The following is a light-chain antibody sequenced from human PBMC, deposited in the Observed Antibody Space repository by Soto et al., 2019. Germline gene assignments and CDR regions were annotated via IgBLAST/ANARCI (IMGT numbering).Light chain of an antibody. V-gene: IGKV1-5*03. CDR3: QHHSIYSWT. Sequence: DIQMTQSPSTLSASVGDRVTITCRTSQSISYWLAWYQQKPGKAPKLLIYKTSSLESGVPSRFSGSGSGTEFTLTISSLQPDDFATYYCQHHSIYSWTFGQGTKVEIK. CDR2: KTS. CDR1: QSISYW. J-gene: IGKJ1*01.